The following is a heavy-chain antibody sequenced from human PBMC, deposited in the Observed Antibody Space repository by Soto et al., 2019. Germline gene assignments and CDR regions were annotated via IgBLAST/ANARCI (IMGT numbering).Heavy chain of an antibody. V-gene: IGHV1-69*13. Sequence: SVKVSCKASGGTFSSYAISLVRQAPGQGLEWMGGIIPIFGTANYAQKFQGRVTITADESTSTAYMELSSLRSEDTAVYYCARSPYCSGGSCFMDVWGQGTTVTLSS. CDR2: IIPIFGTA. CDR1: GGTFSSYA. CDR3: ARSPYCSGGSCFMDV. D-gene: IGHD2-15*01. J-gene: IGHJ6*02.